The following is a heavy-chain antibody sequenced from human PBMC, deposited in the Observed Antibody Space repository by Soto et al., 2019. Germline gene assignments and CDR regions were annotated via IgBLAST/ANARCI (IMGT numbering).Heavy chain of an antibody. CDR3: ASQNTYYYDSSGYYRGGWFDP. J-gene: IGHJ5*02. V-gene: IGHV4-30-4*01. D-gene: IGHD3-22*01. CDR2: IYYSGST. Sequence: SETLSLTCTVSGGSISSGDYYWSWIRQPPGKGLEWIGYIYYSGSTYYNPSLKSRVTISVDTSKNQFSLKLSSVTAADTAVYYCASQNTYYYDSSGYYRGGWFDPWGQGTLVTVSS. CDR1: GGSISSGDYY.